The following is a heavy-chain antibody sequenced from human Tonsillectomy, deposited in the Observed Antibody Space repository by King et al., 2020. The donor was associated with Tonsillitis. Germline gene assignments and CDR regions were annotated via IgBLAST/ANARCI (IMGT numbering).Heavy chain of an antibody. D-gene: IGHD1-26*01. CDR3: ARRIVGTTGPFDY. V-gene: IGHV4-4*02. CDR2: IYHGGST. Sequence: MQLQESGPGLVKPSGTLSLTCAVSGGSISSGNWWSWVRQPPGKGLEWIGEIYHGGSTNYNPSLKSRVNISVDKSKSQFSLRLTSVTAADTAVYFCARRIVGTTGPFDYWGQGTLVTVSS. J-gene: IGHJ4*02. CDR1: GGSISSGNW.